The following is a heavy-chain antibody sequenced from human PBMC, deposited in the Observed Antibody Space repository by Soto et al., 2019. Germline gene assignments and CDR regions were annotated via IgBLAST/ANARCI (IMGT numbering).Heavy chain of an antibody. CDR2: ISVNGDTT. CDR1: GLTFSSSV. D-gene: IGHD3-10*02. J-gene: IGHJ4*02. CDR3: ATDTTALSMF. Sequence: EVQLLESGGGWVQPGGSLRLSCAASGLTFSSSVMNWVRQTAGKGLEWVAVISVNGDTTYYADSVKGRFTISRDNSRNMWDHHLNSLRAEDTAVYYCATDTTALSMFWGQGTLVTVAS. V-gene: IGHV3-23*01.